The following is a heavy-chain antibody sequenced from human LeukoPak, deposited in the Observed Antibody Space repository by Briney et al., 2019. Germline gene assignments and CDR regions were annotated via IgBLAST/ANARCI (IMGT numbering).Heavy chain of an antibody. CDR1: GYSFTSYW. CDR2: IYPGDSDT. D-gene: IGHD6-13*01. J-gene: IGHJ3*02. CDR3: ARPMTAGGPAAFDI. V-gene: IGHV5-51*01. Sequence: GESLKISCKGSGYSFTSYWIGWVRQMPGKGLEWMGIIYPGDSDTRYSSSFQGQVTISTDKSIGAAYLQWSSLKASDTAMYYCARPMTAGGPAAFDIWGQGTMVTVSS.